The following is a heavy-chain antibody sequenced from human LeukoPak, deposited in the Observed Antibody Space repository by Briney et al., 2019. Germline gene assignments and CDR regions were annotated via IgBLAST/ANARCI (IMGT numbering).Heavy chain of an antibody. CDR1: GGSISGYY. V-gene: IGHV4-34*01. Sequence: SETLSLTCAVYGGSISGYYWSWIRQPPGKGLEWFGEINHSGSTNYNPSLKSRVTISVDTSKNQFSLKLSSVTAADTAVYYCAGADSGYDQYYFDYWGQGTLVTVSS. D-gene: IGHD5-12*01. J-gene: IGHJ4*02. CDR3: AGADSGYDQYYFDY. CDR2: INHSGST.